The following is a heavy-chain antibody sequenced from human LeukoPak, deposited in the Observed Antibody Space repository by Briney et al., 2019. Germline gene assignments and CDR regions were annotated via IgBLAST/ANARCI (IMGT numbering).Heavy chain of an antibody. CDR2: IIPILGIA. D-gene: IGHD2-15*01. Sequence: SVNVSYKASGGTFSIYAISWVRQAPGQGREGMGGIIPILGIANYAQKFQGRVTITADKSTRTAYMELSSLRSEDTAVYYCARPYLACSGGSCYPPQIWGQATMVTVSS. J-gene: IGHJ3*02. V-gene: IGHV1-69*10. CDR1: GGTFSIYA. CDR3: ARPYLACSGGSCYPPQI.